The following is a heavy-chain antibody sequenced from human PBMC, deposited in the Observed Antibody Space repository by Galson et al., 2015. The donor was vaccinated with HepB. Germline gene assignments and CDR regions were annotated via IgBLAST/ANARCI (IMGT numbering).Heavy chain of an antibody. Sequence: SLRLSCAASGFTFSRYGMHWVRQAPGKGLEWVAVIWPDGTNKFYADSVKGRFTISRDNSKSTLYLQMNSLRAEDTAVYYCARDSRKTSLFGEDKPGYWGQGTLVSVSS. J-gene: IGHJ4*02. CDR3: ARDSRKTSLFGEDKPGY. CDR2: IWPDGTNK. D-gene: IGHD3-3*01. CDR1: GFTFSRYG. V-gene: IGHV3-33*01.